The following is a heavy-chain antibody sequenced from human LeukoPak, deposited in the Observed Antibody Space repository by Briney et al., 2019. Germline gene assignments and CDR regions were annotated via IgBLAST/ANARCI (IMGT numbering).Heavy chain of an antibody. CDR3: ARVKRRYQVLKPLHETPSHYFDY. D-gene: IGHD2-2*01. J-gene: IGHJ4*02. CDR2: INHSGST. CDR1: GGSFSGYY. V-gene: IGHV4-34*01. Sequence: SETLSLTCAVYGGSFSGYYWSWIRQPPGKGLEWIGEINHSGSTNYNLSLKSRVTISVDTSKNQFSLKLSSVTAADTAMYYCARVKRRYQVLKPLHETPSHYFDYWGQGTLVTVSS.